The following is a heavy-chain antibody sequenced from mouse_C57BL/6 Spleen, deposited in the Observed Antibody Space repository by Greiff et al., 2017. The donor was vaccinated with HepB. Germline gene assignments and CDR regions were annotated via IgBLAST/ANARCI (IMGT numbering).Heavy chain of an antibody. Sequence: VQLQQSGAELVKPGASVKISCKASGYAFSSYWMNWVKQRPGKGLEWIGQIYPGDGDTNYNGKFKGKATLTADKSSSTAYMQLSSLTSEDSAVYFCARSNYYGSSPYWYFDVWGTGTTVTVSP. J-gene: IGHJ1*03. CDR1: GYAFSSYW. CDR2: IYPGDGDT. D-gene: IGHD1-1*01. V-gene: IGHV1-80*01. CDR3: ARSNYYGSSPYWYFDV.